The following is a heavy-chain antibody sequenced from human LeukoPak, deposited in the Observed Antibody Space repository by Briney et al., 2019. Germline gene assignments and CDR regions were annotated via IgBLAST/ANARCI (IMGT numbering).Heavy chain of an antibody. CDR1: GFTFSSYG. J-gene: IGHJ4*02. D-gene: IGHD3-22*01. V-gene: IGHV3-33*01. CDR3: ARDGHYYDSSGYYGFDY. CDR2: IWYDGSNK. Sequence: HGVSLRLSCAASGFTFSSYGMHWVRQAPGKGLEWVAVIWYDGSNKYYADSVKGRFTISRDNSKNTLYLQMNSLRAEDTAVYYCARDGHYYDSSGYYGFDYWGQGTLVTVSS.